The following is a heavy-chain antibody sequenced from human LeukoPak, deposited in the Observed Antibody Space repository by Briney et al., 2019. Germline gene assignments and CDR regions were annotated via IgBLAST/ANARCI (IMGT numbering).Heavy chain of an antibody. D-gene: IGHD6-19*01. J-gene: IGHJ4*02. Sequence: GGALRLSCAASGFTVSNYWMHWVRQAPGGGLVWVSRVNSDRRSVAYADSVQGRFTISTDNTKNTVYLQMDSLRAEDTAVYYCTRERNNGWDSWGQGTLVSVS. CDR3: TRERNNGWDS. CDR2: VNSDRRSV. CDR1: GFTVSNYW. V-gene: IGHV3-74*01.